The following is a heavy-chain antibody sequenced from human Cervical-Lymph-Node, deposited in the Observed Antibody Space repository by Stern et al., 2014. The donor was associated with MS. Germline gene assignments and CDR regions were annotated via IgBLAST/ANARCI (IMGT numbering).Heavy chain of an antibody. Sequence: EVQLLESGGGLVQPGGSLRLSCAASGFTFSTYAFSWVRQAPGKGLEWVSSISDSGVYTYDAYSMKGRFTISRDNSKSMLYLEMQSLRAEDTAVYHCAKDLGRGVVVVPLYGLDVWGQGTTVTVSS. CDR3: AKDLGRGVVVVPLYGLDV. V-gene: IGHV3-23*01. D-gene: IGHD2-2*01. J-gene: IGHJ6*02. CDR1: GFTFSTYA. CDR2: ISDSGVYT.